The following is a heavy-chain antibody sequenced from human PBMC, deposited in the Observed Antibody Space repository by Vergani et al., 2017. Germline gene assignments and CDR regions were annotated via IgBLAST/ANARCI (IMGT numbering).Heavy chain of an antibody. CDR1: GFGFTNFA. J-gene: IGHJ4*02. CDR3: ASDGTDIXVSSSDYSHWLYY. CDR2: ISKDGTHD. D-gene: IGHD3-22*01. Sequence: QVSLVESGGGVVQPGRSLRLTCSASGFGFTNFAMHWVRQAPGKGLEWVATISKDGTHDYYEPSVRGRFAVSRDNFKNTMYLQMDRITTDETAVYFCASDGTDIXVSSSDYSHWLYYWGQGILVTVSS. V-gene: IGHV3-30*03.